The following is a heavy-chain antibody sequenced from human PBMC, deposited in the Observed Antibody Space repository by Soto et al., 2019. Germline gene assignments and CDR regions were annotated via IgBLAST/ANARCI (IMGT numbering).Heavy chain of an antibody. V-gene: IGHV3-30*18. CDR1: GFPFSSYG. Sequence: PGGSLRLSCAASGFPFSSYGMHWVRQAPGKGLEWVAVISYDGSNKYYADSVKGRFTISRDNSKNTLYLQMNSLRAEDTAVYYCAKAAVTENYFDYWGQGTLVTVSS. CDR2: ISYDGSNK. J-gene: IGHJ4*02. CDR3: AKAAVTENYFDY. D-gene: IGHD4-17*01.